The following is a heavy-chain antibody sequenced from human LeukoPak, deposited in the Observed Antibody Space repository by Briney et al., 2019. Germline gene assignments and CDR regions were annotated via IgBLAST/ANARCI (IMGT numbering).Heavy chain of an antibody. V-gene: IGHV3-11*04. CDR1: EFTFSAFW. CDR2: ISSSGSTI. CDR3: ARDSSGYSCCFDI. Sequence: GGSLRLSCTASEFTFSAFWMSWVRQAPGKGLEWVSYISSSGSTIYYADSVKGRFTISRDNAKNSLYLQMNSLRAEDTAVYYCARDSSGYSCCFDIWGQGTMVTVSS. D-gene: IGHD3-22*01. J-gene: IGHJ3*02.